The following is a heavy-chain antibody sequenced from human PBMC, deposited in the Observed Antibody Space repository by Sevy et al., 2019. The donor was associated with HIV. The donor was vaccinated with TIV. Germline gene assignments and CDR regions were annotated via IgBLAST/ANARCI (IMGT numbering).Heavy chain of an antibody. D-gene: IGHD5-12*01. Sequence: GGSLRLSCEGSGFIFNSYWMIWVRQAPGKGLEWVANIKEDGSEENYVDSVKGRFTISRDNAKNSVYLEMNSLRVEDTAVYFCASEYSFAAFFDYWGQGTRVTVSS. CDR1: GFIFNSYW. V-gene: IGHV3-7*01. J-gene: IGHJ4*02. CDR2: IKEDGSEE. CDR3: ASEYSFAAFFDY.